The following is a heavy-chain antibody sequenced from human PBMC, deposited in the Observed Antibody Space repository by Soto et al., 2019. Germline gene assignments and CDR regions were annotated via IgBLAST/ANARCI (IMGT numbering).Heavy chain of an antibody. CDR3: ACYYYDSSGYSTFLGY. V-gene: IGHV1-69*06. D-gene: IGHD3-22*01. CDR1: GGTFSSYA. J-gene: IGHJ4*02. Sequence: ASVKVSCKASGGTFSSYAISWVRQAPGQGLEWMGGIIPIFGTANYAQKFQGRVTITADKSTSTAYMELSSLRSEDTAVYYCACYYYDSSGYSTFLGYWGQGTLVTVS. CDR2: IIPIFGTA.